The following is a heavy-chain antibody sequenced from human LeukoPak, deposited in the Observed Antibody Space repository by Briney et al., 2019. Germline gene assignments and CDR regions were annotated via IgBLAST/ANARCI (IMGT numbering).Heavy chain of an antibody. V-gene: IGHV4-61*01. CDR1: GGSVSSGSYY. J-gene: IGHJ4*02. CDR2: IYYSGST. Sequence: PSETLSLTCTVSGGSVSSGSYYWSWIRQPPGKGLEWIGYIYYSGSTNYNPSLKSRVTISVDTSKNQFSLKLSSVTAADTAVYYCARNHFEDYWGQGTLVTVSS. CDR3: ARNHFEDY. D-gene: IGHD3-9*01.